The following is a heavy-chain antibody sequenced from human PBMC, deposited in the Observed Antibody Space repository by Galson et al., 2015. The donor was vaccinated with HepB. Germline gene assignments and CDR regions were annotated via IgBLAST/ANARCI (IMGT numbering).Heavy chain of an antibody. CDR1: GFNFNYYA. J-gene: IGHJ3*01. CDR3: VKEDRLSGLSDGSFHV. V-gene: IGHV3-64D*06. Sequence: SLRLSCAASGFNFNYYAMHWVRQAPGRGLEYISVITNDGVGTNYADSVNGRFTISRDNARKSLNLQVTSLRPEDTALYYCVKEDRLSGLSDGSFHVWGQGTMVTVSS. D-gene: IGHD3-16*01. CDR2: ITNDGVGT.